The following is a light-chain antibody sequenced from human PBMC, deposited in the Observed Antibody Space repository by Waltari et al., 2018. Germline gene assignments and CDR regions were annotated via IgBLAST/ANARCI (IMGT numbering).Light chain of an antibody. J-gene: IGKJ4*01. CDR3: QQGSMWPLT. CDR1: ACIASH. CDR2: DAS. Sequence: ELVLTQSPATLSLPPGQRATLSCRASACIASHLAWFRQNPGQPPRLLIYDASTRATGIPARFSGSGFGTDFTLTISSLEPEDFAVYFCQQGSMWPLTFGGGTKVEIK. V-gene: IGKV3-11*01.